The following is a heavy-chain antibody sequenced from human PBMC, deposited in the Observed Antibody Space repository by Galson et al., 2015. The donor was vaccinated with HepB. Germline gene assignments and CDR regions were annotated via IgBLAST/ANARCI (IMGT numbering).Heavy chain of an antibody. J-gene: IGHJ4*02. CDR2: IIPIFGTA. CDR1: GGTFSSYA. V-gene: IGHV1-69*06. CDR3: ARKVLGGSYYFDY. D-gene: IGHD1-26*01. Sequence: SVKVSCKASGGTFSSYAISWVRQAPGQGLEWMGGIIPIFGTANYAQKFQGRVTITADKSTSTAYMELSSLRSEDTAVYYCARKVLGGSYYFDYWGQGTLVTVSS.